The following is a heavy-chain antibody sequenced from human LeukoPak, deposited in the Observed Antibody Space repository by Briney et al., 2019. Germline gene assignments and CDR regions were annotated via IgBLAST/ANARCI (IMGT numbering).Heavy chain of an antibody. V-gene: IGHV4-39*07. CDR1: GGSISSTNYY. D-gene: IGHD1-1*01. J-gene: IGHJ4*02. CDR3: ARRYNWNDRWD. Sequence: SETLSVTCTVSGGSISSTNYYWGWIRQPPGKGLEWIGSIYYSGSTYYNPSLKSRLTISLDTSKNQFSLRLSSVTAADTAFYYCARRYNWNDRWDWGQGTLVTVSP. CDR2: IYYSGST.